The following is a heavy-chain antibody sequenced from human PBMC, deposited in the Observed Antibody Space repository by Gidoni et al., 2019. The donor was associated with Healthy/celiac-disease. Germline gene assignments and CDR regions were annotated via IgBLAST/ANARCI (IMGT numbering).Heavy chain of an antibody. CDR1: GYTFTSYY. CDR2: INPSGGST. D-gene: IGHD2-15*01. V-gene: IGHV1-46*01. CDR3: AGVLGYCSGGSCTRYYYYGIDV. Sequence: QVQLVQSGAEVKKPGASVKVSCKASGYTFTSYYMHWVRQAPGQGLEWMGIINPSGGSTSYAQKFQGRVTMTRETSTSTVYMELSSLRSEDTAVYYCAGVLGYCSGGSCTRYYYYGIDVWGQGTTVTVSS. J-gene: IGHJ6*02.